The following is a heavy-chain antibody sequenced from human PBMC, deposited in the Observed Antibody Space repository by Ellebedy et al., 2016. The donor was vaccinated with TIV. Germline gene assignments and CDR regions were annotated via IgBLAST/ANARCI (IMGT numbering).Heavy chain of an antibody. Sequence: GESLKISCAVSGFTFSNYWMSWARQAPGKGLEWVATIKQDGSEIHYVDSVKGRFTISRGNAKNSLYLQMNSLRVEDTALYYCARDAYPYAMDVWGQGTTVTVSS. CDR1: GFTFSNYW. CDR3: ARDAYPYAMDV. J-gene: IGHJ6*02. D-gene: IGHD2-2*02. CDR2: IKQDGSEI. V-gene: IGHV3-7*03.